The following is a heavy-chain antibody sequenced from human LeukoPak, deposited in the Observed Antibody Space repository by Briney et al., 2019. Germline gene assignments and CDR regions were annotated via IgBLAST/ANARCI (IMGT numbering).Heavy chain of an antibody. D-gene: IGHD3-3*01. J-gene: IGHJ1*01. Sequence: SETLSLTCAVYGGAFSGYYWSWIRQPPGKGLEWIGEINHSGSTNYNPSLKSRVTISVDTSKNQFSLKLSSVTAADTAVYYCARRSSYSYFQHWGQGTLVTVSS. CDR2: INHSGST. CDR1: GGAFSGYY. V-gene: IGHV4-34*01. CDR3: ARRSSYSYFQH.